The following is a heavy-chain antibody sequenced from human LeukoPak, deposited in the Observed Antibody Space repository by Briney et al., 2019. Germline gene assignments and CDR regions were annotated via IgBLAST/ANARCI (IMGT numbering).Heavy chain of an antibody. D-gene: IGHD3-10*02. Sequence: GGSLRLSCAASEFSVGSNYMTWVRQAPGKGLEWVSLIYSGGSTYYADSVKGRFTISRDNAKNSLYLQMNSLRAEDTAVYYCAELGITMIGGVWGKGTTVTISS. CDR1: EFSVGSNY. V-gene: IGHV3-66*01. CDR2: IYSGGST. J-gene: IGHJ6*04. CDR3: AELGITMIGGV.